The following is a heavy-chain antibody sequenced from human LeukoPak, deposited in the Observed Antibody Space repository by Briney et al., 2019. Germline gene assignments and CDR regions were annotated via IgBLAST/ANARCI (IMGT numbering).Heavy chain of an antibody. CDR2: VSAGHHA. Sequence: PGGPLRLSCTASGFTLGSHDMHWVRQTTGDGLEWVAAVSAGHHAFYAGSVKGRFTVSREDAKNSLYLQMNSLRAGDTAVYYCVREARGYHYTYFDYWGQGSLVTVSS. CDR1: GFTLGSHD. J-gene: IGHJ4*02. CDR3: VREARGYHYTYFDY. V-gene: IGHV3-13*01. D-gene: IGHD5-18*01.